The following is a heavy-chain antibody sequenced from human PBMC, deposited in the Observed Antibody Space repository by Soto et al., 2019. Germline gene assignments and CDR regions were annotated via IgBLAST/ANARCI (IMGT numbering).Heavy chain of an antibody. Sequence: GGSLRLSCAASGFTFSDYNMNWVRQAPGKGLEWVSSITSGSSYIYYADSVKGRFTISRDNAKNSLFLQMNSLRGEDTAVYYCARVIAEFRFSSGLNYWGQGTLVTVSS. CDR3: ARVIAEFRFSSGLNY. J-gene: IGHJ4*02. CDR2: ITSGSSYI. CDR1: GFTFSDYN. V-gene: IGHV3-21*01. D-gene: IGHD6-25*01.